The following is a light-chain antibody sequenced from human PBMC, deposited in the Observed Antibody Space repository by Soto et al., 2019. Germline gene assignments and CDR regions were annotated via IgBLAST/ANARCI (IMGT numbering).Light chain of an antibody. J-gene: IGLJ1*01. CDR3: SSYAGSNNFPYV. Sequence: QSALTQPPSASGSLGHSVTISCIGTSSDVGGYNFVSWYQQHPGKAPKLMIYEVTKRPSGVPDHFSGSKSGNTASLTVSGLQAEDEADYYCSSYAGSNNFPYVFGTGTKLTVL. V-gene: IGLV2-8*01. CDR1: SSDVGGYNF. CDR2: EVT.